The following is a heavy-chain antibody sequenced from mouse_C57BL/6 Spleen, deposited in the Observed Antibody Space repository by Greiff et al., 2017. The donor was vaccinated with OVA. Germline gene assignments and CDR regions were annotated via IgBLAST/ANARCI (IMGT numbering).Heavy chain of an antibody. J-gene: IGHJ4*01. CDR3: ARKDYGNYGYAMDY. V-gene: IGHV1-72*01. CDR1: GYTFTSYW. Sequence: QVQLQQPGAELVKPGASVKLSCKASGYTFTSYWMHWVKQRPGRGLEWIGRIDPNSGGTKYNEKFKSKATLTVDKPSSTAYMQRSSLTSEDSAVYYCARKDYGNYGYAMDYWGQGTSVTVSS. CDR2: IDPNSGGT. D-gene: IGHD2-1*01.